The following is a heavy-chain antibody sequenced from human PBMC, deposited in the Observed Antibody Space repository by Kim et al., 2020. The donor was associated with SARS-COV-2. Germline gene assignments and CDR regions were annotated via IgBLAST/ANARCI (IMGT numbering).Heavy chain of an antibody. CDR2: ISYDGSNK. D-gene: IGHD2-15*01. V-gene: IGHV3-30-3*01. J-gene: IGHJ2*01. Sequence: GGSLRLSCAASGFTFSSCAMHWVRQAPGKGLEWVAVISYDGSNKNYADSVTGRVTISRDNSKNTLYLQMNSLRAENTATYDYARDPWSRLWG. CDR1: GFTFSSCA. CDR3: ARDPWSRL.